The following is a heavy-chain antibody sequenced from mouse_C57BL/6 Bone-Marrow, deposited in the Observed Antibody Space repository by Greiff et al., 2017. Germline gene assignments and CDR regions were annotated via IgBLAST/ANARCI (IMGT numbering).Heavy chain of an antibody. CDR1: GYTFTSYW. CDR3: AAQATFAY. Sequence: QVQLQQPGAELVRPGTSVKLSCKASGYTFTSYWMHWVKQRPGQGLEWIGVIDPSDSYTNYNQKFKGKATLTVDTSSSTAYMQLSSLTSEDSAVYYCAAQATFAYWGQGTLVTVSA. J-gene: IGHJ3*01. D-gene: IGHD3-2*02. V-gene: IGHV1-59*01. CDR2: IDPSDSYT.